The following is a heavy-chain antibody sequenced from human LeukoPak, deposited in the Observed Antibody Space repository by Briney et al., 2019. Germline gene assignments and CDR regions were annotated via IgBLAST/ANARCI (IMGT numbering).Heavy chain of an antibody. Sequence: GGSLRLSCAASGFTFSSCAMHWVRQAPGKGLEWVAVISYDGSNKYYADSVKGRFTISRDNSKNTLYLQMNSLRAEDTAVYYCARGYDFWSGLFTFFDYWGQGTLVTVSS. CDR2: ISYDGSNK. D-gene: IGHD3-3*01. J-gene: IGHJ4*02. CDR3: ARGYDFWSGLFTFFDY. V-gene: IGHV3-30-3*01. CDR1: GFTFSSCA.